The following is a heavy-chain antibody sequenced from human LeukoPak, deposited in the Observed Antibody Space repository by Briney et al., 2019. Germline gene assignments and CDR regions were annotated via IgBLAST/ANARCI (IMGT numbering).Heavy chain of an antibody. CDR2: MNPSGGST. D-gene: IGHD3-10*01. CDR3: ARAYGSGSYTLLFFDY. Sequence: ASVKVSFKASGYTFTSYYMHWVRQAPGQGLEWMGIMNPSGGSTSYAQKFQGRVTMTRDTSTSTVYMELSSLRSEDTAVYYCARAYGSGSYTLLFFDYWGQGTLVTVSS. J-gene: IGHJ4*02. CDR1: GYTFTSYY. V-gene: IGHV1-46*01.